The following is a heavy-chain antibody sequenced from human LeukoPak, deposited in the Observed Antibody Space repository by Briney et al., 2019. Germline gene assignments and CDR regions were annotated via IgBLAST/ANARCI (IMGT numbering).Heavy chain of an antibody. Sequence: ASVKVSCKASGYTFTSYYMHWVRQAPGQGLEWVGIINPGDGGTSYAQKFQGRATMSRDTSTSTVYMELSSLRSEDTTLYYCAREPRKDGHNGMDVWGGGTTVTVSS. CDR2: INPGDGGT. CDR3: AREPRKDGHNGMDV. CDR1: GYTFTSYY. D-gene: IGHD5-24*01. J-gene: IGHJ6*02. V-gene: IGHV1-46*01.